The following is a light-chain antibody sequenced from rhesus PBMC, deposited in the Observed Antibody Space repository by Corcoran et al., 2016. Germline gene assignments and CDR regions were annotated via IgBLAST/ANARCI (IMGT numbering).Light chain of an antibody. CDR2: AAS. CDR1: QNIYSN. Sequence: DIQMTQSPSALSASVGDRVTISCRASQNIYSNLAWYQQKPGKAPKLLIYAASSLQTGIPSRFRGSGSGTDFTLTLSSLQPEDSAAYYCQHYYDNPLTFGGGTKVELK. J-gene: IGKJ4*01. CDR3: QHYYDNPLT. V-gene: IGKV1S12*01.